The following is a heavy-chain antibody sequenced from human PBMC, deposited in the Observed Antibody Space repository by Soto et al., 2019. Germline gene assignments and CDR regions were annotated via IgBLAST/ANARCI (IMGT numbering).Heavy chain of an antibody. J-gene: IGHJ4*02. CDR2: IYYSGST. CDR1: GGSISSDGYY. D-gene: IGHD5-18*01. CDR3: ARDLRGYGTVDY. V-gene: IGHV4-31*03. Sequence: QVQLQESGPGLVKPSQTLSLTSTVSGGSISSDGYYWSWIRQHPGKGLEWIGYIYYSGSTYYNPSLKSRVTISVDTSKNQFSLKLSSVTVADTAVYYCARDLRGYGTVDYWGQGTLVTVSS.